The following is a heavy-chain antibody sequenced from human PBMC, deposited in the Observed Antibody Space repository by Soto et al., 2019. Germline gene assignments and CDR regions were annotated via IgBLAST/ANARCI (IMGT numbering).Heavy chain of an antibody. V-gene: IGHV1-69*01. CDR1: GGIFSSHV. D-gene: IGHD3-10*01. CDR3: ARDLEFRDGNISHLDY. Sequence: QVQLVQSGAEVKKPGSSVKVSCKASGGIFSSHVFNWVRQAPGQGLEWMGGIMPIIGTANYAQKFQGRVTITAAESTSTAYMELSSLRSEDTAVYYCARDLEFRDGNISHLDYWGQGTLVTVSS. CDR2: IMPIIGTA. J-gene: IGHJ4*02.